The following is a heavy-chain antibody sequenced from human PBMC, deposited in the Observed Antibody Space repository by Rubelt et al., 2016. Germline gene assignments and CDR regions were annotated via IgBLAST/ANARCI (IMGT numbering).Heavy chain of an antibody. J-gene: IGHJ4*02. D-gene: IGHD1-7*01. CDR1: GGSISSSSYY. Sequence: QLQLQESGPGLVKPSETLSLTCTVSGGSISSSSYYWGWIRQPPGKGLERIGSIYYSGSTYYNPSLKSRVTISVDTSKNQFSLKLRSVTAADTAVYYCARDPRAGTTSFDYWGQGTLVTVSS. CDR3: ARDPRAGTTSFDY. V-gene: IGHV4-39*07. CDR2: IYYSGST.